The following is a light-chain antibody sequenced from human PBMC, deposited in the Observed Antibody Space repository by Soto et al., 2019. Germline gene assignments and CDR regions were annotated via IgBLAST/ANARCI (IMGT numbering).Light chain of an antibody. CDR3: QQYNNWPRT. V-gene: IGKV3-15*01. CDR1: QSLSNN. J-gene: IGKJ1*01. CDR2: DAS. Sequence: DIVLTQSPGTLSLSPGDRAALSCGASQSLSNNFLAWYQQKPGQAPRLLIYDASNRATGIPARFSGSGSGTEFTLTISSLQSEDFAVYYCQQYNNWPRTFGQGTKVDI.